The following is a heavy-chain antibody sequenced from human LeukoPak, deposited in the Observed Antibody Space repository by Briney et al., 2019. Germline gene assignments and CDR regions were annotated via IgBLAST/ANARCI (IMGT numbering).Heavy chain of an antibody. J-gene: IGHJ4*02. CDR1: GFTFGDYA. D-gene: IGHD2-8*01. Sequence: GGSLRLSCTASGFTFGDYAMSWFRQAPGKGLEWVGFIRSKAYGGTTEYAASVKGRFTISRDDSKSIAYLQMNSLKTEDTAVYYCTRYCTNGVCYQAGFDYWGQGTLVTVSS. V-gene: IGHV3-49*03. CDR2: IRSKAYGGTT. CDR3: TRYCTNGVCYQAGFDY.